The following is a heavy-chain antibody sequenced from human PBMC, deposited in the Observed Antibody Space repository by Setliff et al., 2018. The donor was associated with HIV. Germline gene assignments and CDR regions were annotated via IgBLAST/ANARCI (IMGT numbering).Heavy chain of an antibody. Sequence: SETLSLTCAVSGYSISSGYYWGWIRQPPGKGLEWVGRISASGTTVYNPSLKSRVIMSVDTSKKYFALRVTSVTAADSAVYYCARDTWFGESEDPFYYYMDVWGKGTTVTVSS. J-gene: IGHJ6*03. D-gene: IGHD3-10*01. CDR2: ISASGTT. V-gene: IGHV4-38-2*02. CDR3: ARDTWFGESEDPFYYYMDV. CDR1: GYSISSGYY.